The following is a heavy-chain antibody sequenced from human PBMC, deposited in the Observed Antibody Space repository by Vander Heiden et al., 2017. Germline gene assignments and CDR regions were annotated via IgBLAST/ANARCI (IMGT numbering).Heavy chain of an antibody. V-gene: IGHV4-59*01. CDR3: ARHSSAYYWFDP. D-gene: IGHD3-22*01. J-gene: IGHJ5*02. CDR2: IYYSGST. CDR1: GGSISSYY. Sequence: QVQLQESGPGLVKPSETLSLTCTASGGSISSYYWSWIRQPPGKGLEWIGYIYYSGSTNYNPSLKSRVTISVDTSKNQFSLKLTSVTAADTAVYYCARHSSAYYWFDPWGQGTLVTVSS.